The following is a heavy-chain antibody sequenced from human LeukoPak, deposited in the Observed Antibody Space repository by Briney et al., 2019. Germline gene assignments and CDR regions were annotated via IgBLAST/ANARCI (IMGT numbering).Heavy chain of an antibody. D-gene: IGHD4-17*01. CDR2: IRYDGSNK. J-gene: IGHJ4*02. V-gene: IGHV3-30*02. Sequence: GGSLRLSCAASGFTFSSYGMHWVRQAPGKGLEWVAFIRYDGSNKYYADSVKGRFTISRDNAKNTLYLQMNSLRAEDTAVYYCVRQSTTLSTYGFDYWGQGILVTVSS. CDR1: GFTFSSYG. CDR3: VRQSTTLSTYGFDY.